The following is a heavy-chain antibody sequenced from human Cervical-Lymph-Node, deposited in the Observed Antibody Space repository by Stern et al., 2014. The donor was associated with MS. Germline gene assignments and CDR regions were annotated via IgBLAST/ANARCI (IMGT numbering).Heavy chain of an antibody. D-gene: IGHD1-26*01. CDR2: ASNDGTDT. CDR3: ARWGPIVGSNVTFDY. Sequence: VQLVQSGGGVVQPGRSLRLSCAASGFIFNNYAMHWVRQTPVKGLEWVAAASNDGTDTQYTDSVKGRFTISRDNSKNTLYLQVNSLTPEDTAVYYCARWGPIVGSNVTFDYWGQGPLVIVSS. V-gene: IGHV3-30*04. CDR1: GFIFNNYA. J-gene: IGHJ4*02.